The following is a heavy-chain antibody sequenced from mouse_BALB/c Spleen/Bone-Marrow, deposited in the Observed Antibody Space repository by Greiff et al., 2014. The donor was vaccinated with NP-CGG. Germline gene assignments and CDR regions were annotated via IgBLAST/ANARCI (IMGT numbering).Heavy chain of an antibody. CDR3: VRGNYGNYVDYFDF. J-gene: IGHJ2*01. D-gene: IGHD2-1*01. CDR2: INSDGGST. Sequence: EVKLVESGGGLVQPGGSLKLSCAASGFTFSNYGMSWVRRTPDKRLELVATINSDGGSTYYPDSVKGRFTIYRDTAKNTLYLQMSSLKSEETAMYYCVRGNYGNYVDYFDFWGQGTTLTVSS. V-gene: IGHV5-6-3*01. CDR1: GFTFSNYG.